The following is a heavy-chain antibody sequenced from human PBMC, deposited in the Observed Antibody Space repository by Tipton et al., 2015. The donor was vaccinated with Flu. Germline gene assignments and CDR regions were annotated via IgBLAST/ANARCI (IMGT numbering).Heavy chain of an antibody. CDR3: ARREGTIQFDP. J-gene: IGHJ5*02. V-gene: IGHV4-59*12. CDR2: IYYSGST. Sequence: LRLSCTVSGGSISSYYWSWIRQPPGKGLEWIGYIYYSGSTYYNPSLKSRVTISVDTSKNQFSLKLSSVTAADTAVYYCARREGTIQFDPWGQGTLVTVSS. CDR1: GGSISSYY. D-gene: IGHD3-3*01.